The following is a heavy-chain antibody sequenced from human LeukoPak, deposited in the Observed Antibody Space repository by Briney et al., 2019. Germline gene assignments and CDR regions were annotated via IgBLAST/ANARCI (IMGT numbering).Heavy chain of an antibody. D-gene: IGHD3-3*01. Sequence: ASVKLSCKASGYTFTGYYMHWVRQAPGQGLEWMGWINPNSGGTNYAQMFQGRVTMTRDTSISTAYMELSRLRSDDTAVYYCARNGGGHYDFWRNDYWGQGTLVTVSS. CDR3: ARNGGGHYDFWRNDY. CDR2: INPNSGGT. CDR1: GYTFTGYY. V-gene: IGHV1-2*02. J-gene: IGHJ4*02.